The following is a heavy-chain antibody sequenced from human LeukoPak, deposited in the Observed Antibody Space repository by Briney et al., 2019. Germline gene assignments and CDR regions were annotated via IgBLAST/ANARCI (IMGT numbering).Heavy chain of an antibody. V-gene: IGHV4-59*08. D-gene: IGHD2-2*01. CDR1: GGSISSYY. J-gene: IGHJ5*02. CDR2: IYYSGST. CDR3: ARLAYCSSTSCYVDNWFDP. Sequence: SETLSLTCTASGGSISSYYWSWIRQPPGKGLEWIGYIYYSGSTNYNPSLKSRVTISVDTSKNQFSLKLSSVTAADTAVYYCARLAYCSSTSCYVDNWFDPWGQGTLVTVSS.